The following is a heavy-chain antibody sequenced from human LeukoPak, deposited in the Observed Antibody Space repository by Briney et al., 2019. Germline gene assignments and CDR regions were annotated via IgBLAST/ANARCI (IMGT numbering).Heavy chain of an antibody. CDR1: GYTFTNYG. J-gene: IGHJ3*02. V-gene: IGHV1-18*01. Sequence: EASVKVSCKTSGYTFTNYGISWVRQAPGLGLEWMGWIGAYNGNTNYAQKVQGRVTMTTDTSTSTAYMELRSLRFDDTAVYYCARDQSVRLLQTSSTYFKHVFAIWGQGSMVTVSS. CDR2: IGAYNGNT. D-gene: IGHD6-13*01. CDR3: ARDQSVRLLQTSSTYFKHVFAI.